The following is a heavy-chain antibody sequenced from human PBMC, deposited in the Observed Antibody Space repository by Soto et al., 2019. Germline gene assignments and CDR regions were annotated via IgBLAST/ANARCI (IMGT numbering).Heavy chain of an antibody. CDR3: ARPTNEGSDTPSSQYNWFDP. CDR2: IYYSGST. V-gene: IGHV4-39*01. J-gene: IGHJ5*02. CDR1: GGSISSSSYY. Sequence: SETLSLTCTVSGGSISSSSYYWGWIRQPPGKGLEWIGSIYYSGSTYYNPSLKSRVTISVDTSKNQFSLKLSSVTAADTAVYYCARPTNEGSDTPSSQYNWFDPWGQGTLVTVSS. D-gene: IGHD2-15*01.